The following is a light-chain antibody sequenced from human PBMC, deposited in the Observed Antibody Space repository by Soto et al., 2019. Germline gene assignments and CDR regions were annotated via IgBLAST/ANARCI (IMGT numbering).Light chain of an antibody. V-gene: IGLV2-14*01. CDR2: DVS. Sequence: QSALTQPASVSGSPGQSITISCTGTSSDVGGYNYVSWYQQHPGKAPKLMIYDVSNRPSGVSNRFSGSKSGNTVSLTISGLQAEDEADYYCSSYTSSSILYVFGTGTKVTVL. CDR1: SSDVGGYNY. J-gene: IGLJ1*01. CDR3: SSYTSSSILYV.